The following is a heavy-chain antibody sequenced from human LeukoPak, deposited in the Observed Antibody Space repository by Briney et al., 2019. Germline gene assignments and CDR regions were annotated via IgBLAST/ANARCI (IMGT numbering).Heavy chain of an antibody. Sequence: QPGGFLRLSCAASGLTVSSSYMSWVRQAPGKGLEWVSIIYNDGSTYYADSMKGRFTISRDNSKNTLYLQVNSLRAEDTAMYYCARNILFAFDIWGQGTMVTVSS. CDR3: ARNILFAFDI. CDR2: IYNDGST. CDR1: GLTVSSSY. J-gene: IGHJ3*02. V-gene: IGHV3-53*01.